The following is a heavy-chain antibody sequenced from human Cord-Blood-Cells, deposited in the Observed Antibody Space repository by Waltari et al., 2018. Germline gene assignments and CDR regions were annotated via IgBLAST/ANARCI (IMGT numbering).Heavy chain of an antibody. J-gene: IGHJ4*02. CDR2: INPNSGGT. D-gene: IGHD5-12*01. V-gene: IGHV1-2*04. CDR3: ARGRHIVATYFDY. Sequence: EWMGWINPNSGGTNYAQKFQGWVTMTRDTSISTAYMELSRLRSDDTAVYYCARGRHIVATYFDYWGQGTLVTVS.